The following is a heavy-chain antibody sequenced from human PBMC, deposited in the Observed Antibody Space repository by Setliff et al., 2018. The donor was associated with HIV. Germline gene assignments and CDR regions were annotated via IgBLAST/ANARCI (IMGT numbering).Heavy chain of an antibody. Sequence: PSETLSLTCAVYGGSLSGYYWSWIRQAPGKGLEWIGEINHSGSTYYNPSLKSRVTISVDTSKNQFSLKLSSVTAADTAVYYCATGLYYGSGSYYPSDAFDIWGQGTMVTVSS. V-gene: IGHV4-34*01. CDR2: INHSGST. CDR1: GGSLSGYY. J-gene: IGHJ3*02. CDR3: ATGLYYGSGSYYPSDAFDI. D-gene: IGHD3-10*01.